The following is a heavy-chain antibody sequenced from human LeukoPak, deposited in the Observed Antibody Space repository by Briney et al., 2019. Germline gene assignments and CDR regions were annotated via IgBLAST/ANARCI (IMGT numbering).Heavy chain of an antibody. CDR3: ARILYYDSSGPPDY. CDR2: ISAYNGDT. Sequence: AAVKVSCKASGYTFTTYGISWVRQAPGQGLEWMGWISAYNGDTNYAQRLQGRVTMTTDTSMSTAYMELRSLRSDDTAVYYCARILYYDSSGPPDYWGQGTLVTVSS. V-gene: IGHV1-18*01. J-gene: IGHJ4*02. CDR1: GYTFTTYG. D-gene: IGHD3-22*01.